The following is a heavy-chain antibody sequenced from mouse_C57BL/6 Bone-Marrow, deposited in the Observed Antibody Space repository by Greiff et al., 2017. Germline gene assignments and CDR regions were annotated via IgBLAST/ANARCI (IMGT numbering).Heavy chain of an antibody. CDR2: IDPEDGET. D-gene: IGHD1-1*01. V-gene: IGHV14-2*01. J-gene: IGHJ2*01. Sequence: VQPKQSGAELVKPGASVKLSCTASGFNIKDYYMHWVKQRTEQGLEWIGRIDPEDGETKYAPKFQGKATLTADTSSNTAYLQLSSLTSEDTAVYYCARSGYGRGDYWGQGTTLTVSS. CDR3: ARSGYGRGDY. CDR1: GFNIKDYY.